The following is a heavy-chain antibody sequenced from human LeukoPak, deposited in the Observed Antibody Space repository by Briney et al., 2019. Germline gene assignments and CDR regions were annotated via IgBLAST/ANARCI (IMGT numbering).Heavy chain of an antibody. J-gene: IGHJ6*03. CDR3: ARGGIPVHYYYMDV. Sequence: ASVKVSCKASGYIFTDYYMHWVRQAPGQGLEWMGWINPDNGGTNYAHNFQARVTMTRDTSISTAYMELSRLRSDDTAVYYCARGGIPVHYYYMDVWGKGTTVTVSS. CDR1: GYIFTDYY. D-gene: IGHD1-14*01. CDR2: INPDNGGT. V-gene: IGHV1-2*07.